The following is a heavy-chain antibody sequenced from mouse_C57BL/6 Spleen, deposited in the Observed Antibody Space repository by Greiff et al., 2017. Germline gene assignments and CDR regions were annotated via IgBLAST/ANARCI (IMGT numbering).Heavy chain of an antibody. CDR1: GFTFSDYG. CDR3: ARNYDGSSLYDFGG. Sequence: EVQVVESGGGLVKPGGSLKLSCAASGFTFSDYGMHWVRQAPEKGLEWVAYISSGSSTIYYADPVKGRFTISRDNAKNTLFLQMTSLRSEDTAMYYCARNYDGSSLYDFGGWGPGATLTVS. D-gene: IGHD1-1*01. J-gene: IGHJ2*01. V-gene: IGHV5-17*01. CDR2: ISSGSSTI.